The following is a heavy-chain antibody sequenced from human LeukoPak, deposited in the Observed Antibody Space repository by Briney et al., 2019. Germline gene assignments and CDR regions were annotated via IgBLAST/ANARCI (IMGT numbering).Heavy chain of an antibody. J-gene: IGHJ1*01. D-gene: IGHD3-22*01. CDR2: IYTSGST. V-gene: IGHV4-61*02. Sequence: PSQTLSLTCTISGGSISSGSFYWSWIRQPAGKILEGLRRIYTSGSTNYNPSLTSRVSISVDTSNNQFSLKLRSVTAAHTAISYCARSSRYCFEYFHHWGQGTLVTVSS. CDR3: ARSSRYCFEYFHH. CDR1: GGSISSGSFY.